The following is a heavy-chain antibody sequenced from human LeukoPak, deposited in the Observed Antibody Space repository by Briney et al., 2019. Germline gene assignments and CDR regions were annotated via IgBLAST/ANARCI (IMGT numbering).Heavy chain of an antibody. V-gene: IGHV4-39*02. Sequence: TSETLSLTCTVSGASMSTSSYYWGWVRQPPGKGLEWIGTIYDSGSTDYNPSLKSRVTISVDTSKHHFSLKLSSVTATDTAVYYCARSYYDFWSGYYTSLFDSWGQGALVTVSS. J-gene: IGHJ4*02. CDR3: ARSYYDFWSGYYTSLFDS. CDR1: GASMSTSSYY. CDR2: IYDSGST. D-gene: IGHD3-3*01.